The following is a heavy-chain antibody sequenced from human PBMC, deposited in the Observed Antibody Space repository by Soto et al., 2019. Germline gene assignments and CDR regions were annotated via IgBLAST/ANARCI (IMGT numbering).Heavy chain of an antibody. CDR3: ARGNLAAAGSFDY. CDR1: GGSLSGGGYH. D-gene: IGHD6-13*01. J-gene: IGHJ4*02. V-gene: IGHV4-61*08. Sequence: PSETLSLTCTLSGGSLSGGGYHWSWIRQSPGKGLEWLAYIYYTGSTNYNPSLQSRVTISLHTSKNQFSLKVSSVTAADTAVYFCARGNLAAAGSFDYWGQGALVTVSS. CDR2: IYYTGST.